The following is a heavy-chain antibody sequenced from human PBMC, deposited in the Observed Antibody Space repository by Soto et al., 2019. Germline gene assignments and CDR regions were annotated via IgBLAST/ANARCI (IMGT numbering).Heavy chain of an antibody. CDR1: GQSFSGHS. CDR2: INESGST. D-gene: IGHD1-1*01. V-gene: IGHV4-34*01. Sequence: QVQLQQWGAGLVKPSETLSLSCAVYGQSFSGHSWAWIRQPPGKGLEWIGEINESGSTYYNPSLKSRLNISAGTSKTQVSLKLSSVSAADTAAYFCARGSGIVALPGELEDVNYDYWGQGTLVNVSS. CDR3: ARGSGIVALPGELEDVNYDY. J-gene: IGHJ4*02.